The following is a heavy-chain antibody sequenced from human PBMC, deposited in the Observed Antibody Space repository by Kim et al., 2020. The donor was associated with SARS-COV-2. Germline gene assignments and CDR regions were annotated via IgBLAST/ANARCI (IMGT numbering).Heavy chain of an antibody. D-gene: IGHD4-17*01. CDR1: GFTFSSYW. J-gene: IGHJ6*02. CDR2: IKQDGSEK. Sequence: GGSLRLSCAASGFTFSSYWMSWVRQAPGKGLEWVANIKQDGSEKYYVDSVKGRFTISRDNAKNSLYLQMNSLRAEDTAVYYCARSAYGDYAYYYYGMDVWGQGTTVTVSS. V-gene: IGHV3-7*01. CDR3: ARSAYGDYAYYYYGMDV.